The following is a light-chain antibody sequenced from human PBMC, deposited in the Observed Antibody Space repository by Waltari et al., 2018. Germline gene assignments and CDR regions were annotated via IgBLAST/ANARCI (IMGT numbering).Light chain of an antibody. V-gene: IGLV2-11*01. J-gene: IGLJ1*01. CDR1: SSDVGGYTY. CDR3: CSYAGSSTYV. Sequence: QSALTQPRSVSGSPGQSVAISCTGTSSDVGGYTYVSWYQRHPGKAPKVMIYDVTKRPSGVPDRFSGSKSGNTASLTISGLQAEDEADYYCCSYAGSSTYVFGTGTKVTVL. CDR2: DVT.